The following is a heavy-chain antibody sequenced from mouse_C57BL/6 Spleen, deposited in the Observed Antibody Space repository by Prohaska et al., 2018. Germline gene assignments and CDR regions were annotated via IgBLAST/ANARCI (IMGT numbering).Heavy chain of an antibody. J-gene: IGHJ3*01. CDR1: YTITSYW. CDR3: ARTFAY. Sequence: YTITSYWITRVKQRPGQGPEWIGDLYPGSGSTNYIEKFKSKATLTVDTSSSTDYMQLSSLTPEDSAVYYCARTFAYWGQGTTLTVSA. CDR2: LYPGSGST. V-gene: IGHV1-55*01.